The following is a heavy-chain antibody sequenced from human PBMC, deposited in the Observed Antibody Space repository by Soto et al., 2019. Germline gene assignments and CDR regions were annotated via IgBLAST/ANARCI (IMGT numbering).Heavy chain of an antibody. CDR2: ISYDGSNK. V-gene: IGHV3-30*03. CDR1: GFPFTAYG. CDR3: VGGQYYFDY. J-gene: IGHJ4*02. Sequence: QVQLVESGGGVVQPGRSLRLSCAASGFPFTAYGMHWVREGPDKGLEWVAVISYDGSNKFYADSVKGRFTISRDNSKNTLYLLMNSLRPEYTALYYCVGGQYYFDYRGQGTLVTVSS. D-gene: IGHD3-10*01.